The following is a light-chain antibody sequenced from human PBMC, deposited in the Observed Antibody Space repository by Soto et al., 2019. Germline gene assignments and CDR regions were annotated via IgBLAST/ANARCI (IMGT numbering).Light chain of an antibody. CDR2: GAS. CDR1: QGIRTD. CDR3: LQHHTYVLS. V-gene: IGKV1-17*01. Sequence: DIQMTQSPSSLSASVGDRVTITCRASQGIRTDLGWFQQKPGKAPKRLFYGASSLHSGVPSRFSGSGSGTEFTLTISSLQPEDFATYYCLQHHTYVLSFGGGTRVEIQ. J-gene: IGKJ4*01.